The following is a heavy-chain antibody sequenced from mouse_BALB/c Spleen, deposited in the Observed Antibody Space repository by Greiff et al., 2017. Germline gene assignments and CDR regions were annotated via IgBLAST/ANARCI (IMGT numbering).Heavy chain of an antibody. CDR1: GFNIKDTY. CDR2: IDPANGNT. V-gene: IGHV14-3*02. Sequence: EVKLQESGAELVKPGASVKLSCTASGFNIKDTYMHWVKQRPEQGLEWIGRIDPANGNTKYDPKFQGKATITADTSSNTAYLQLSSLTSEDTAVYYCVYGYDGYAMDYWGQGTSVTVSS. J-gene: IGHJ4*01. CDR3: VYGYDGYAMDY. D-gene: IGHD2-2*01.